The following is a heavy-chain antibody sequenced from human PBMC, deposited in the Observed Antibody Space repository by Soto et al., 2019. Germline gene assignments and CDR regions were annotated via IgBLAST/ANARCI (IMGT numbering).Heavy chain of an antibody. CDR2: ITDSGDDT. D-gene: IGHD2-2*01. V-gene: IGHV3-23*01. J-gene: IGHJ4*02. CDR1: GFTFNNYA. Sequence: EVQLLESGGGLVQPGGSLRLSCAASGFTFNNYAMGWVRQAPGKGLEWVSAITDSGDDTYYIDSVKGRFTISRDNSKNTLYLQINSLRAEDTAIYYCAKFGSSSWSPHYYFDYWGQGTLVTVSS. CDR3: AKFGSSSWSPHYYFDY.